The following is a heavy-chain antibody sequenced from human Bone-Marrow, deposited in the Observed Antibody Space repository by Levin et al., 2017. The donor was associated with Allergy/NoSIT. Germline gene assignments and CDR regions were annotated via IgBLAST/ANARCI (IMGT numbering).Heavy chain of an antibody. CDR1: GYNFADYG. CDR3: ARRFCRDVGCSVLDH. Sequence: GESLKISCQASGYNFADYGIGWVRQMPGKGLEWMGIIYPTNSETIYSPSFRNQVTISADRSISTAYLHLNSLKASDRATYFCARRFCRDVGCSVLDHWGQGTLLTVS. CDR2: IYPTNSET. D-gene: IGHD3-3*01. J-gene: IGHJ4*02. V-gene: IGHV5-51*01.